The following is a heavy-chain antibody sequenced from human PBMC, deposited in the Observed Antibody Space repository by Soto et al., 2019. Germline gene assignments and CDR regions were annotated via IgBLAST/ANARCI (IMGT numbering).Heavy chain of an antibody. D-gene: IGHD5-18*01. J-gene: IGHJ4*01. CDR2: VSSTSSTI. CDR1: GFTRSSYI. V-gene: IGHV3-48*01. CDR3: SRGRAVTTHGPNFDY. Sequence: EVQLVESGGGLVPPGGYLRLSCSASGFTRSSYIMNCVRQPPGKGLEWVSYVSSTSSTIYYADSVKGPFTISRDTAKNSVYLQMNSLRSEDTALYYCSRGRAVTTHGPNFDYWGQGTLVTVSS.